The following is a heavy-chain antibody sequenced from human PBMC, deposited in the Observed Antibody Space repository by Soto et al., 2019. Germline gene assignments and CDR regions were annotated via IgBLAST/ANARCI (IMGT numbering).Heavy chain of an antibody. J-gene: IGHJ4*02. V-gene: IGHV5-51*01. CDR2: IFPADSDT. CDR3: ASSVVVPSTMNYFDY. D-gene: IGHD2-15*01. Sequence: GESLKISCKGSVYSFSNYWIAWARQMPGKGLEWMGIIFPADSDTKYSPSFQGQVTTSADKSISTAYLQWSSLKASDTAMYYCASSVVVPSTMNYFDYWGQGSLVTVSS. CDR1: VYSFSNYW.